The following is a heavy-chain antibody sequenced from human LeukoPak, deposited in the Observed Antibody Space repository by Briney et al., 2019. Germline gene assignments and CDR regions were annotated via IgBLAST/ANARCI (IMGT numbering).Heavy chain of an antibody. Sequence: GGSLRLSCAASGFTFSNYMMHWVRQAPGKGLEWVSSVGSADKTFYTDSVKGRFSISRDDSKNTLSLQMNSLRLEDTAIYYCAKDSWSRNGIYDPFDIWGQGTLVTVSS. J-gene: IGHJ3*02. D-gene: IGHD2-8*01. CDR2: VGSADKT. V-gene: IGHV3-23*01. CDR3: AKDSWSRNGIYDPFDI. CDR1: GFTFSNYM.